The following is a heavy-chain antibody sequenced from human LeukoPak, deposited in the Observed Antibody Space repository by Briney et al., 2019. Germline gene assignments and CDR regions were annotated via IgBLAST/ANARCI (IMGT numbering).Heavy chain of an antibody. V-gene: IGHV3-7*01. D-gene: IGHD2-2*01. CDR3: AREAGYQLLSGYYYYMDV. CDR2: IKQDGSEK. Sequence: GGSLRLSCAASGFTVSSNYMSWVRQAPGKGLEWVANIKQDGSEKYSVDSVKGRFTFSRDNAKNSLYLQMNSLRAEDTAVYYCAREAGYQLLSGYYYYMDVWGKGTTVTVSS. J-gene: IGHJ6*03. CDR1: GFTVSSNY.